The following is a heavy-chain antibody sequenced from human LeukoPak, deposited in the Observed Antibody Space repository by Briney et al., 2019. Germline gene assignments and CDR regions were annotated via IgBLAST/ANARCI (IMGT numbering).Heavy chain of an antibody. CDR2: IYNSGST. CDR3: ARDLYYYDSSGYYYRWFDP. D-gene: IGHD3-22*01. CDR1: GGSISSYY. J-gene: IGHJ5*02. Sequence: PSETLSLTCTVSGGSISSYYWSWIRQPAGKGLEWIGRIYNSGSTNYNPPLKSRVTMPVDTSKNQFSLKLSSVTAADTAVYYCARDLYYYDSSGYYYRWFDPWGQGTLVTVSS. V-gene: IGHV4-4*07.